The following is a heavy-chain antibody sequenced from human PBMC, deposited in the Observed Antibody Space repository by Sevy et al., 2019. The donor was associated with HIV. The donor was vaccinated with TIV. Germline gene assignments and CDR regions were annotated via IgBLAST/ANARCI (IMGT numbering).Heavy chain of an antibody. V-gene: IGHV4-59*01. CDR3: ARGIASSRTMAGNY. CDR2: IYNSGAT. J-gene: IGHJ4*02. Sequence: SETLSLTCTVSGGCTSSYYWTWIRQPPGKGLEWIGYIYNSGATTYNPSLKSRVTISIDTSKNQFSLKLSSVTAADTAVYYCARGIASSRTMAGNYWGQGPLVTVSS. CDR1: GGCTSSYY. D-gene: IGHD6-19*01.